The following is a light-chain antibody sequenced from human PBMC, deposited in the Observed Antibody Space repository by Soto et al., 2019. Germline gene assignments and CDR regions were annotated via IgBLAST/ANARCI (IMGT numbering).Light chain of an antibody. CDR2: DAY. Sequence: IQMTKSPSALSASVGDRVTLTCRASESISTWLAWYQQKPGKAPKLLIYDAYNLRSGVPSRFSGSGSGTEFTLTISSLQPDDFATYYCQQYNSYWTFGQGTKWIS. V-gene: IGKV1-5*01. J-gene: IGKJ1*01. CDR3: QQYNSYWT. CDR1: ESISTW.